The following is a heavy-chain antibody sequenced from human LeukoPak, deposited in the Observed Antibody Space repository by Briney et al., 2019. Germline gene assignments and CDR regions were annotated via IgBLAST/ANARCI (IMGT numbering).Heavy chain of an antibody. CDR1: GFTLDDYA. V-gene: IGHV3-9*01. Sequence: SLRLSCAASGFTLDDYAMDWVRQAPGKGLEGVSGISWNSGSKNYADSVKGRFTISRDNAKNSLYLQMNSLRAEDTALYYCAKDIRGSDYYGMDVWGQGTTVTVSS. CDR3: AKDIRGSDYYGMDV. D-gene: IGHD3-16*01. J-gene: IGHJ6*02. CDR2: ISWNSGSK.